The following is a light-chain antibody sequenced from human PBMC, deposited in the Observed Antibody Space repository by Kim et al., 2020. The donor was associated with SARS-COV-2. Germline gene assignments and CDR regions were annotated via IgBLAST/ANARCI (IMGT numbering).Light chain of an antibody. CDR3: QVWDTNSDHWV. Sequence: PGETPRSPGVGKNIGRKSVHWYQQKPGQAPVLVIYYNNDRPSGIPARISGSSSGDSATLTISRVEAGDEADYYCQVWDTNSDHWVFGGGTQLTVL. V-gene: IGLV3-21*04. J-gene: IGLJ2*01. CDR2: YNN. CDR1: NIGRKS.